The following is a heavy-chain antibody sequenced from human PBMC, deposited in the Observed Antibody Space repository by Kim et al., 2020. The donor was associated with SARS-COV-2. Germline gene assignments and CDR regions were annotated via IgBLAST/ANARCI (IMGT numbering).Heavy chain of an antibody. J-gene: IGHJ4*02. CDR1: GFTFSNAW. Sequence: GGSLRLSCAASGFTFSNAWMSWVRQAPGKGLEWVGRIKSKTDGGTTDYAAPVKGRFTISRDDSKNTLYLQMNSLKTEDTAVYYCTTTLLWFGEFAYFDYWGQGTLVTVSS. V-gene: IGHV3-15*01. CDR2: IKSKTDGGTT. D-gene: IGHD3-10*01. CDR3: TTTLLWFGEFAYFDY.